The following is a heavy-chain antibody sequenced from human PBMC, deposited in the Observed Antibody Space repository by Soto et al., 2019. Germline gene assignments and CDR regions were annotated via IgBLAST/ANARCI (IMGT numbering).Heavy chain of an antibody. CDR2: INHSGST. Sequence: SETLSLPCAVYGGSFSGYYWSWIRQPPGEGLEWIGEINHSGSTNYNPSLKSRVTISVDKTKNKFSLKLSSVTAADTAVYYCARGHRVATSGIDYWGQGTMVTVSS. J-gene: IGHJ4*02. V-gene: IGHV4-34*01. CDR3: ARGHRVATSGIDY. CDR1: GGSFSGYY. D-gene: IGHD5-12*01.